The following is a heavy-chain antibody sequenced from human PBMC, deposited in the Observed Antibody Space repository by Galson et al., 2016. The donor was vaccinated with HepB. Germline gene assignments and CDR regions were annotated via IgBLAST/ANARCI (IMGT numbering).Heavy chain of an antibody. CDR3: ARVEYGGRSDP. V-gene: IGHV4-31*03. D-gene: IGHD4/OR15-4a*01. J-gene: IGHJ5*02. CDR2: IYYSGST. CDR1: GGSISSGGYY. Sequence: TLSLTCSVSGGSISSGGYYWTWIRQHPGKGLEWIGYIYYSGSTYYNPSLRSRVTISVHPSKNQFSLKLNSVTAADTAVYYCARVEYGGRSDPWGRGTLVTVSS.